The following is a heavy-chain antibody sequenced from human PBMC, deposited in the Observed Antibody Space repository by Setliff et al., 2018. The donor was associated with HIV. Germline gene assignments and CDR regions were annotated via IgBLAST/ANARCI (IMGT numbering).Heavy chain of an antibody. CDR1: GFIFSFYV. V-gene: IGHV3-23*01. Sequence: GGSLRLSCTGSGFIFSFYVMTWVRQVPGKGLEWISSITGDSRRTFYADSVKGRFTISRDNSKNTLYLQMNSLRVEDTAVYYCARETMYDSRGYLSHYFDYWGPGTLVTVSS. CDR2: ITGDSRRT. D-gene: IGHD3-22*01. CDR3: ARETMYDSRGYLSHYFDY. J-gene: IGHJ4*02.